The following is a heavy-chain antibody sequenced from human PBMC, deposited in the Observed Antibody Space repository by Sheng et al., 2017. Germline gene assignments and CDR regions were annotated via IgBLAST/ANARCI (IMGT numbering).Heavy chain of an antibody. CDR1: GGTFSSYA. CDR3: ARDLAVAGTTGPNAEYFQH. Sequence: QVQLVQSGAEVKKPGSSVKVSCKASGGTFSSYAISWVRQAPGQGLEWMGGIIPIFGTANYAQKFQGRVTITTDESTSTAYMELSSLRSEDTAVYYCARDLAVAGTTGPNAEYFQHWGRGRPWSPSPQ. D-gene: IGHD6-19*01. CDR2: IIPIFGTA. J-gene: IGHJ1*01. V-gene: IGHV1-69*05.